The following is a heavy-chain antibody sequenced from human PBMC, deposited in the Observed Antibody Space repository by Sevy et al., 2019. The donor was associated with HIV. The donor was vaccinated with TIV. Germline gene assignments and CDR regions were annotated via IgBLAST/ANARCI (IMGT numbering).Heavy chain of an antibody. Sequence: GGSLRLSCAASGFTFSRYGMHWVRQAPGKGLEWVAFIRYDGSTKYYAESAKGRFIISRDNSKDTLYLQMNSLRGDDTSLYYCAKGLGMVQGALLSDDVWGQGTMVTVSS. CDR1: GFTFSRYG. CDR3: AKGLGMVQGALLSDDV. V-gene: IGHV3-30*02. CDR2: IRYDGSTK. J-gene: IGHJ3*01. D-gene: IGHD3-10*01.